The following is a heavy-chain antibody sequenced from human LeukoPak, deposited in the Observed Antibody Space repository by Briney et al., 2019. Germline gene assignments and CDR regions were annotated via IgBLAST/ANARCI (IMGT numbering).Heavy chain of an antibody. CDR1: GFTFNNYA. CDR2: ISGSGDST. D-gene: IGHD2-15*01. Sequence: GGSLRLSCAASGFTFNNYAMTWVRQAPGKGLEWVSTISGSGDSTHYADSVKGRFTISRDNSKNTLYMQMNSLRVEDTAVYYCVKGCSYTGCYTSDYWGRGTLVTVSS. CDR3: VKGCSYTGCYTSDY. V-gene: IGHV3-23*01. J-gene: IGHJ4*02.